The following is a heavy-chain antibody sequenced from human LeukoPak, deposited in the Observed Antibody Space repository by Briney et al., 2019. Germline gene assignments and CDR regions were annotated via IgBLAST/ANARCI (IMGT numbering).Heavy chain of an antibody. D-gene: IGHD2-2*01. CDR3: VKERSRTGYFDY. V-gene: IGHV3-9*01. CDR2: ISWNSGSI. J-gene: IGHJ4*02. Sequence: GGSERLSCAVSGFTFEDYVMHWVRQAPGKGLDWVAAISWNSGSINYADSVKGRFAISRDNAKNSLYLQMNSLRAEDTAFYYCVKERSRTGYFDYWGQGTLVTVSS. CDR1: GFTFEDYV.